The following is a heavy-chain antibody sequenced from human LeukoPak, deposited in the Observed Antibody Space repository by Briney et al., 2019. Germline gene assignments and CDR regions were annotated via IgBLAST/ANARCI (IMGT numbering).Heavy chain of an antibody. V-gene: IGHV3-73*01. J-gene: IGHJ4*02. CDR1: GFTFSDSA. Sequence: PGGSLRLSCAASGFTFSDSAIHWVRQASGKGLEWVGHIRSKRNNYATLYAASVTGRFTISRHDSRNTAYLQMNSLQIEDTAVYFCTRHRYGDSGGDFDCWGQGTLVTVSS. CDR2: IRSKRNNYAT. D-gene: IGHD4-17*01. CDR3: TRHRYGDSGGDFDC.